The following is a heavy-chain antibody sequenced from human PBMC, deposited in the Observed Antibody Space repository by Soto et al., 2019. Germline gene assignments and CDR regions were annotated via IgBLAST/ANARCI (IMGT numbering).Heavy chain of an antibody. CDR1: GFTFSSYS. CDR2: ISGSGGST. Sequence: GGSLRLSCAASGFTFSSYSMNWVRQAPGKGLEWVSAISGSGGSTYYADSVKGRFTISRDNSKNTLYLQMNSLRAEDTAVYYCAKVTVADIAEYFQHWGQGTLVTVSS. D-gene: IGHD6-19*01. CDR3: AKVTVADIAEYFQH. J-gene: IGHJ1*01. V-gene: IGHV3-23*01.